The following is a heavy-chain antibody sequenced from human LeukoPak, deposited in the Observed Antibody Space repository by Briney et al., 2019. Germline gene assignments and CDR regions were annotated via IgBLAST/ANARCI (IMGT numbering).Heavy chain of an antibody. D-gene: IGHD2-2*01. V-gene: IGHV4-4*09. Sequence: SEILSLTCTVSGDSISDYYWSWIRQPPGKGLEWIGYIYTRGTTNYNPSLKSRVTMSADTSKNQFSLKLDSVTAADTAVYYCARSRPAPKEFDHWGQGTLVTVSS. J-gene: IGHJ4*02. CDR1: GDSISDYY. CDR2: IYTRGTT. CDR3: ARSRPAPKEFDH.